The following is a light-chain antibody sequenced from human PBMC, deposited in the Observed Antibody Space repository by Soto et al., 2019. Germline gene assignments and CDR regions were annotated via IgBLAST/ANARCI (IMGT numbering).Light chain of an antibody. V-gene: IGKV1-5*03. CDR3: QQYRSYSWT. CDR1: QSVSSW. CDR2: KAS. J-gene: IGKJ1*01. Sequence: DVQMTQSPSTLSASVGDRATITCRASQSVSSWLAWYQAKPGKAPNLLIYKASTRESGVPSRFSGSGSGTEFPLTISSLQPEDFANYYCQQYRSYSWTFGQGTKLEI.